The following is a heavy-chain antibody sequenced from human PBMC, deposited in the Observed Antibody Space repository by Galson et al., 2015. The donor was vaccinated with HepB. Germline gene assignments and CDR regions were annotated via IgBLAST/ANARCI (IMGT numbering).Heavy chain of an antibody. CDR2: IRYDGSNK. CDR3: AKEYGSGSYWAPPGHFPGY. J-gene: IGHJ4*02. D-gene: IGHD3-10*01. CDR1: GFTFSSYG. V-gene: IGHV3-30*02. Sequence: SLRLSCAASGFTFSSYGMHWVRQAPGKGLEWVAFIRYDGSNKYYADSVKGRFTISRDNSKNTLYLQMNSLRAEDTAVYYCAKEYGSGSYWAPPGHFPGYWGQGTLVTVSS.